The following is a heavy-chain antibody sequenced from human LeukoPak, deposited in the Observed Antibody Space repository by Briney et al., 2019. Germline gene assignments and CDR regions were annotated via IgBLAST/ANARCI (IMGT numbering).Heavy chain of an antibody. Sequence: GGSLRLSCAASGFTFSSYGMHWVRQAPGKGLEYVSAISDNGGTYYVDSVKGRFTISRDNSKNTLYLQMSTLRPGDTAVYYCVKDSRASGRGGNFDSWGQGTLVTVSS. CDR3: VKDSRASGRGGNFDS. CDR1: GFTFSSYG. J-gene: IGHJ4*02. V-gene: IGHV3-64D*09. CDR2: ISDNGGT. D-gene: IGHD3-10*01.